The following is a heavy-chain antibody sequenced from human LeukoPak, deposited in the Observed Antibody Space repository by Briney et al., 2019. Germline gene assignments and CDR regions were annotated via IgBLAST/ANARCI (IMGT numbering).Heavy chain of an antibody. CDR1: GGSISSGDSY. Sequence: SETLSLTCTVSGGSISSGDSYWGWIRQPPGRGLEWIGYIYYSGSTYYNPSLKSRVTISVDTSKNQFSLKLSSVTAADTAVYYCARLVIVPAATWFDPWGQGTLVTVSS. CDR2: IYYSGST. CDR3: ARLVIVPAATWFDP. J-gene: IGHJ5*02. V-gene: IGHV4-30-4*08. D-gene: IGHD2-2*01.